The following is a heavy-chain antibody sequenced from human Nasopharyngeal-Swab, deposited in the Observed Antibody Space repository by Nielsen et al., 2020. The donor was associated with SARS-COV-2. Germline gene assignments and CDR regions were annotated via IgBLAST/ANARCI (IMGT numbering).Heavy chain of an antibody. CDR1: GLPFSSYA. CDR2: ISSSGSTI. J-gene: IGHJ4*02. CDR3: ARAPPPYGGHDY. V-gene: IGHV3-48*03. Sequence: GGSLSLSCAASGLPFSSYAMNWFRQAPGKGLEWFSYISSSGSTIYYADSVKGRFTISRDNAKNSLYLQMNSLRAEDTAVYYCARAPPPYGGHDYWGQGTLVTVSS. D-gene: IGHD4-23*01.